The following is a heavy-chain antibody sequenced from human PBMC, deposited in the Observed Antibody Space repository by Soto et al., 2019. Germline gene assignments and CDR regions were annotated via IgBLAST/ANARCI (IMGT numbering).Heavy chain of an antibody. V-gene: IGHV3-33*01. Sequence: PGGSLRLSCAASGFTFSSYGMHWVRQAPGKGLEWVAVIWYDGSNKYYADSVKGRFTISRDNSKNTLYLQMNSLRAEDTAVYYCARDLRKSYRYYYYYGMDVWGQGTTVTVSS. CDR3: ARDLRKSYRYYYYYGMDV. CDR2: IWYDGSNK. CDR1: GFTFSSYG. D-gene: IGHD3-16*02. J-gene: IGHJ6*02.